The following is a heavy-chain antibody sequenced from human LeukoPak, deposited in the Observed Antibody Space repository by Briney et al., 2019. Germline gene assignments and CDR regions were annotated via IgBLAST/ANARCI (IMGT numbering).Heavy chain of an antibody. CDR3: AKRSHDFWSGPNWFDP. V-gene: IGHV3-48*01. D-gene: IGHD3-3*01. CDR1: GFTFSSYS. Sequence: GGSLRLSCAASGFTFSSYSMNWVRQAPGKGLEWVSYISSSSSTIYYADSVKGRFTISRDNAKNSLYLQMNSLRAEDTAVYYCAKRSHDFWSGPNWFDPWGQGTLVTVSS. J-gene: IGHJ5*02. CDR2: ISSSSSTI.